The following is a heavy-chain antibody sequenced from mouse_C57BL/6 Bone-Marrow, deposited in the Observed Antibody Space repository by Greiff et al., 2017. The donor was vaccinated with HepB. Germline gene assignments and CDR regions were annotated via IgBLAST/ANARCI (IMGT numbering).Heavy chain of an antibody. CDR3: ARNLIYYDYDGFAY. J-gene: IGHJ3*01. D-gene: IGHD2-4*01. CDR1: GFSLTSYG. Sequence: VKLVESGPGLVQPSQSLSITCTVSGFSLTSYGVHWVRQSPGKGLEWLGVIWSGGSTDYNAAFISRLSISKDNSKSQVFFKMNSLQADDTAIYYCARNLIYYDYDGFAYWGQGTLVTVSA. V-gene: IGHV2-2*01. CDR2: IWSGGST.